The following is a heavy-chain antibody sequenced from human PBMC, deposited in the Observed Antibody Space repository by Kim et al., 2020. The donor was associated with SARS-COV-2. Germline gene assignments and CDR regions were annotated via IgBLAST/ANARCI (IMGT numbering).Heavy chain of an antibody. Sequence: ASVKVSCKASGYTFTSYYMHWVRQAPGQGLEWMGIINPSGGSTSYAQKFQGRVTMTRDTSTSTVYMELSSLRSEDTAVYYCASLQEGDVGAFDIWGQGTMVTVSS. J-gene: IGHJ3*02. V-gene: IGHV1-46*01. CDR1: GYTFTSYY. CDR3: ASLQEGDVGAFDI. D-gene: IGHD1-26*01. CDR2: INPSGGST.